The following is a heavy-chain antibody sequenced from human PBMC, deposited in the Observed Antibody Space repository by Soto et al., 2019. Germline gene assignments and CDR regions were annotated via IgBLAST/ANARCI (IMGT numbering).Heavy chain of an antibody. Sequence: ASVKVSCKASGYTFTSYGISWVRQAPGQGLEWMGWISAYNGNTNYAQKLQGRVTMTTDTSTSTAYMELRSLRSDDTAAYYCARDLEGRTENWFDPWGQGTLVTVSS. CDR3: ARDLEGRTENWFDP. J-gene: IGHJ5*02. CDR2: ISAYNGNT. CDR1: GYTFTSYG. V-gene: IGHV1-18*01.